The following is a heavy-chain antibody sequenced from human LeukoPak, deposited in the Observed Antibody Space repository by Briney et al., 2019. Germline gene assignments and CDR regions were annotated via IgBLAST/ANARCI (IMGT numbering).Heavy chain of an antibody. Sequence: GESLKISCKDSGNTFSTHWIGWVRQMPGKGLEWMGIVYADDSDTRYSPSFQGQVTISADKSISTAYLQWSSLKASDTAMYYCARHEAAGIAVAGTDYWGQGTLVTVSS. CDR3: ARHEAAGIAVAGTDY. J-gene: IGHJ4*02. V-gene: IGHV5-51*01. CDR1: GNTFSTHW. D-gene: IGHD6-19*01. CDR2: VYADDSDT.